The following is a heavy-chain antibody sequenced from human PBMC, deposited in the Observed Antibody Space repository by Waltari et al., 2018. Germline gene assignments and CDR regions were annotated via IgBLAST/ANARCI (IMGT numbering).Heavy chain of an antibody. CDR3: AKELYYYDSSGSLNY. J-gene: IGHJ4*02. CDR1: GFPFSSYA. V-gene: IGHV3-23*01. D-gene: IGHD3-22*01. Sequence: EVQLLESGGGLVQPGGSLRLSCAASGFPFSSYAMNWVRQAPGKGLEWVSTISNSGGSTYYADSVKGRFTISRDNSKNTLYLQMNSLRAEDTAIYYCAKELYYYDSSGSLNYWGQGTLVTVSS. CDR2: ISNSGGST.